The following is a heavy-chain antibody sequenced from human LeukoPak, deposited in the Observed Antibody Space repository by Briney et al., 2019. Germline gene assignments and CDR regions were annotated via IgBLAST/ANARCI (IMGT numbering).Heavy chain of an antibody. CDR1: GGSISSGVYY. D-gene: IGHD6-13*01. J-gene: IGHJ4*02. Sequence: SQTLSLTCTVSGGSISSGVYYWSWIRQHPGKGLEWIGYIYYSGSTYYNPSLKSRVIISVDTSKNQFSLKLSSVTAADTAVYYCASVRDIAAPYFDYWGQGTLVTVSS. V-gene: IGHV4-31*03. CDR2: IYYSGST. CDR3: ASVRDIAAPYFDY.